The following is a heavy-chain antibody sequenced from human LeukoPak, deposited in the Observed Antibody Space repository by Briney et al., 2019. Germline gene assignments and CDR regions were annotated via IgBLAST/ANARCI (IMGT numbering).Heavy chain of an antibody. J-gene: IGHJ3*02. CDR1: GYTFTGYY. D-gene: IGHD2-15*01. Sequence: ASVKVSCKASGYTFTGYYMHWVRQAPGQGLEWMGIINPSGGSTSYAQKFQGRVTMTRDMSTSTVYMELSRLRSEDTAVYYCARFSVVAADNDAFDIWGQGTMVTVSS. CDR3: ARFSVVAADNDAFDI. CDR2: INPSGGST. V-gene: IGHV1-46*01.